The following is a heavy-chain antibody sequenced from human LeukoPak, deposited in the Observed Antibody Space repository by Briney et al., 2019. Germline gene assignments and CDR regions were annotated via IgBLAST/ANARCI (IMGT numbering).Heavy chain of an antibody. V-gene: IGHV4-34*01. CDR3: ARQSYSSGCYADY. Sequence: PSETLSLTCAVYGGSFSGYYWSWIRQPPGKGLEWIGEINHSGSTNYNPSLKSRVTISVDTSNNQFTLKLSSVTAADTAVYYCARQSYSSGCYADYWGQGTLVTVSS. J-gene: IGHJ4*02. CDR2: INHSGST. D-gene: IGHD6-25*01. CDR1: GGSFSGYY.